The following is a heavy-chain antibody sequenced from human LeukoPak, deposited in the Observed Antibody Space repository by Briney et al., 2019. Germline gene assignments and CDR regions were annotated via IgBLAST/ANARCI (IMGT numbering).Heavy chain of an antibody. J-gene: IGHJ4*02. CDR3: ARESYSGSYRVYFDY. CDR1: GYTFTSYG. CDR2: IIPIFGTA. Sequence: GASVKVSCKASGYTFTSYGISWVRQAPGQGLEWMGGIIPIFGTANYAQKFQGRVTITADESTSTAYMELSSLRSEDTAVYYCARESYSGSYRVYFDYWGQGTLVTVSS. D-gene: IGHD1-26*01. V-gene: IGHV1-69*13.